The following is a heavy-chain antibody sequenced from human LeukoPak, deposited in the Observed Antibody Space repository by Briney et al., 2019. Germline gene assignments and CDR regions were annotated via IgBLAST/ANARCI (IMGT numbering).Heavy chain of an antibody. Sequence: GGSLRLSCAPSGFTFSSYAMSWVRQAPGKGLEWVSAISGSGGSTYYADSVKGRFTISRYNSKNTLYLQMNSLRAEDTAVYYCAKDQFYGSGSFDYWGQGTLVTVSS. CDR2: ISGSGGST. CDR1: GFTFSSYA. J-gene: IGHJ4*02. D-gene: IGHD3-10*01. CDR3: AKDQFYGSGSFDY. V-gene: IGHV3-23*01.